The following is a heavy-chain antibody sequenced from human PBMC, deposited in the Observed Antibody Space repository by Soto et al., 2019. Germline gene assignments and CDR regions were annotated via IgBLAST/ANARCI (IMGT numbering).Heavy chain of an antibody. CDR1: GGTFSSYA. Sequence: QVQLVQSGAEVKKPGSSVKVSCKASGGTFSSYAISWVRQAPGQGLEWMGGIIPIFGTANYAQKFQGRVTITADESTRTAYMELSSLRSEDTAVYYCARDQGGAYYYDSSGYTSNWFDPWGQGTLVTVSS. V-gene: IGHV1-69*01. D-gene: IGHD3-22*01. CDR3: ARDQGGAYYYDSSGYTSNWFDP. J-gene: IGHJ5*02. CDR2: IIPIFGTA.